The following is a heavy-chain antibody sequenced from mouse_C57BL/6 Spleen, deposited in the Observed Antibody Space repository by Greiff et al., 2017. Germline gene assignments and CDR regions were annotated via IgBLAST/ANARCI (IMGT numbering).Heavy chain of an antibody. D-gene: IGHD2-3*01. V-gene: IGHV1-59*01. CDR1: GYTFTSYW. CDR2: IDPSDSYT. Sequence: QVQLQQPGAELVRPGTSVKLSCKASGYTFTSYWMHWVKQRPGQGLEWIGVIDPSDSYTNYNQQFKGKATLTVDTSSSTAYMQLSSLTSEDSAVYCCVDGYYGEAMDYWGQGTSVTVSS. J-gene: IGHJ4*01. CDR3: VDGYYGEAMDY.